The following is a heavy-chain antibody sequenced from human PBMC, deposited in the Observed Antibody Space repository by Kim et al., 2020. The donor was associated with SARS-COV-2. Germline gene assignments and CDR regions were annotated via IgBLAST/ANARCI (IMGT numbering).Heavy chain of an antibody. CDR3: AKASGSGTYAFDI. Sequence: GGSLRLSCAASGFTFSTFAMSWVRQAPGKGLEWASLIDNGGTSTFYADSVKGRFTISRDNSKNTLYLQMNSLRSEDTAVFYCAKASGSGTYAFDIWGQGT. J-gene: IGHJ3*02. CDR1: GFTFSTFA. CDR2: IDNGGTST. V-gene: IGHV3-23*03. D-gene: IGHD3-10*01.